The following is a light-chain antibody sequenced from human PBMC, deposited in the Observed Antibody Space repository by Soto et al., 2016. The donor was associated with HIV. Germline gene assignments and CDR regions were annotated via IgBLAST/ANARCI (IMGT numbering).Light chain of an antibody. V-gene: IGLV3-21*02. J-gene: IGLJ1*01. CDR1: NIGSKS. Sequence: SYELTQPPSVSVAPGQTARMTCGGNNIGSKSVHWYQQKPGQAPVLVVYDDRDRPSGIPERFSGSNSENTATLTISRVEAGDEADYYCQVWDSSSDHLYVFGTGTKVTVL. CDR2: DDR. CDR3: QVWDSSSDHLYV.